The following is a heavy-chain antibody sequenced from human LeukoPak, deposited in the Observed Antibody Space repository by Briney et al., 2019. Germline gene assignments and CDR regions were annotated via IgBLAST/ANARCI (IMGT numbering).Heavy chain of an antibody. CDR3: ARGNYYGMDV. Sequence: GGSLRLSCAASGFTFSNYWMHWVRQAPGKGLVWVSRINSDGSTTSYADSVKGRFTISRDNAKSTLYLQMNSLRAEDTAVYYCARGNYYGMDVWGQGTTVTVSS. V-gene: IGHV3-74*01. J-gene: IGHJ6*02. CDR1: GFTFSNYW. CDR2: INSDGSTT.